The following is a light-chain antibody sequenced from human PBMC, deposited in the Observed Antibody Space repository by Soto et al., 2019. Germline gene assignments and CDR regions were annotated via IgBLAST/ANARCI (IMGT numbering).Light chain of an antibody. CDR3: HQYENWPKT. CDR1: QTISRN. Sequence: TQSLPTLSVSPGERATLSCRASQTISRNLAWYQQRPGQAPRILMFGASTRAPGIPARFSGSGSGTEFTLTISSLQYEDFAVYFCHQYENWPKTFGQGTQVDIK. V-gene: IGKV3-15*01. CDR2: GAS. J-gene: IGKJ1*01.